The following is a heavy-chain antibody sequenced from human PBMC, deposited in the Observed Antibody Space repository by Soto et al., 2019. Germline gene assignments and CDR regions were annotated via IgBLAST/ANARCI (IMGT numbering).Heavy chain of an antibody. J-gene: IGHJ4*02. CDR1: GFTFSSYA. CDR2: ISYDGSNK. D-gene: IGHD6-13*01. V-gene: IGHV3-30-3*01. CDR3: ARDTSSSWYGVVNY. Sequence: QVQLVESGGGVVQPGRSLRLSCAASGFTFSSYAMHWVRQAPGKGLEWVAVISYDGSNKYYADSVKGRFTISRDNSKTTLYLQMNSLRAEDTAVYYCARDTSSSWYGVVNYWGQGTLVTVSS.